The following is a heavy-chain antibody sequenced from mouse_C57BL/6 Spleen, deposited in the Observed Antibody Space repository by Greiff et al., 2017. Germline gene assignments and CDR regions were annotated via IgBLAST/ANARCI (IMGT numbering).Heavy chain of an antibody. CDR1: GYSFTGYF. CDR2: INPYNGDT. Sequence: VQLQQSGPELVKPGDSVKISCKASGYSFTGYFMNWVMQSHGKSLEWIGRINPYNGDTFYNPKFQGKATLTVDKSSSTAHMELRSLTSEDSAVYYCARLFFDYWGQGTTLTVSS. J-gene: IGHJ2*01. CDR3: ARLFFDY. V-gene: IGHV1-20*01.